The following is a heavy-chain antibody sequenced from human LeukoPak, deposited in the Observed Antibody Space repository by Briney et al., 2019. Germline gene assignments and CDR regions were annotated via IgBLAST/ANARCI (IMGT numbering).Heavy chain of an antibody. CDR3: ARGGPLRYFDWLLILDAFDI. Sequence: ASVKVSCKASGYTFTGYYMHWVRQAPGQGLEWMGWINPNSGGTNYAQKFQGRVTMTRDTSISTAYMELRSLRSDDTAVYYCARGGPLRYFDWLLILDAFDIWGQGTMVTVSS. CDR1: GYTFTGYY. J-gene: IGHJ3*02. D-gene: IGHD3-9*01. V-gene: IGHV1-2*02. CDR2: INPNSGGT.